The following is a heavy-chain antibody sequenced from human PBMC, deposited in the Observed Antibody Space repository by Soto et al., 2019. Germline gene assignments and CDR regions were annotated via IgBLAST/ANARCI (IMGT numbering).Heavy chain of an antibody. CDR2: INAGNGDT. CDR3: AREVGYCCGGSCYPDAFAI. Sequence: ASVKVSCKASGYTFTSYAMHWVRQAPGQRLEWMGWINAGNGDTKYSQKFQGRVTITRDTSASTAYMELSSLRSEDTAVYYCAREVGYCCGGSCYPDAFAISGRGTFVIVSS. J-gene: IGHJ3*02. CDR1: GYTFTSYA. D-gene: IGHD2-15*01. V-gene: IGHV1-3*01.